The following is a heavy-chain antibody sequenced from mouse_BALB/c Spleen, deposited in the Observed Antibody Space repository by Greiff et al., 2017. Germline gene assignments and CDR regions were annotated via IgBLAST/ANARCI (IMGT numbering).Heavy chain of an antibody. Sequence: EVKLVESGGGLVQPGGSMKLSCVASGFTFSNYWMNWVRQSPEKGLEWVAEIRLKSNNYATHYAESVKGRFTISRDDSKSSVYLQMNNLRAEDTGIYYCTGYYVTWFAYWGQGTLVTVSA. CDR3: TGYYVTWFAY. J-gene: IGHJ3*01. D-gene: IGHD2-3*01. CDR2: IRLKSNNYAT. V-gene: IGHV6-6*02. CDR1: GFTFSNYW.